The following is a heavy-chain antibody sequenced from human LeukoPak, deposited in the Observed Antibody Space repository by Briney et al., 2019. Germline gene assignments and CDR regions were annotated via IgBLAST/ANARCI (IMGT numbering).Heavy chain of an antibody. CDR2: FHYSGSA. CDR1: GDSISSYY. Sequence: SETLSLTCTVSGDSISSYYWSWIRQPPGKGLEWIAYFHYSGSATYNPSLKSRVTISVDTSKNHFSLKLSSVTAADTAVYYCARGPGGYSYGYYFDYWGQGTLVTVSS. J-gene: IGHJ4*02. CDR3: ARGPGGYSYGYYFDY. D-gene: IGHD5-18*01. V-gene: IGHV4-59*01.